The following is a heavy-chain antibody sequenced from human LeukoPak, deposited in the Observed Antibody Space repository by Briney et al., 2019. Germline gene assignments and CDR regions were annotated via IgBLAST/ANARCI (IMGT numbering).Heavy chain of an antibody. J-gene: IGHJ6*03. CDR3: ARLEWELACYYYMDV. Sequence: KSSETLTLTCTVCGGSISSYYWRWLRQPPGKGLEWIGYIYFSVSTNYTPSLKCRATISVDTSKNQFSLNLSSATAAHTALYYCARLEWELACYYYMDVCGKGTTVTVSS. D-gene: IGHD1-26*01. V-gene: IGHV4-59*08. CDR1: GGSISSYY. CDR2: IYFSVST.